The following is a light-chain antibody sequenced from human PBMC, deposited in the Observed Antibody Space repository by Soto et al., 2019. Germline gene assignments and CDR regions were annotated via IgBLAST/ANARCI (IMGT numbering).Light chain of an antibody. CDR1: QSVSSN. Sequence: EIVMTQSPATLSVSPGERATLSCRASQSVSSNLAWYQQKPGQAPRLLIYGASTRATGIPARFSGSGSGTDFTLTISSLESDDFALYYCQQYDSWPRTFGQGTKVEIK. V-gene: IGKV3-15*01. J-gene: IGKJ1*01. CDR3: QQYDSWPRT. CDR2: GAS.